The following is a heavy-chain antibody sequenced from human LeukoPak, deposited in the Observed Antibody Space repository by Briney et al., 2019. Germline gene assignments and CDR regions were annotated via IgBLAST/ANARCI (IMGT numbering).Heavy chain of an antibody. J-gene: IGHJ4*02. D-gene: IGHD6-13*01. V-gene: IGHV1-69*04. Sequence: SVKVSCKASGGTFTNYAINWVRQAPGQGLEWMGRIIPILDVTNYAQKFQGRVTITADQSTSTAYMELSSLRSEDTAVYYCATAPIAAAWVDYWGQGTLVTVSS. CDR3: ATAPIAAAWVDY. CDR2: IIPILDVT. CDR1: GGTFTNYA.